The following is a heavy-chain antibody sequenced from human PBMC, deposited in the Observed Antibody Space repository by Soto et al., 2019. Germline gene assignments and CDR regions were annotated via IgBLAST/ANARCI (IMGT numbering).Heavy chain of an antibody. V-gene: IGHV3-23*01. CDR1: GFTFSSYA. CDR2: ISGSGGST. J-gene: IGHJ3*02. D-gene: IGHD3-22*01. Sequence: GGSLRLSCAASGFTFSSYAMSWVRQAPGKGLEWVSAISGSGGSTYYADSVKGRFTISRDNSKNTLYLQMNSLRAEDTAVNYCASTYYYDSSGQGDPAHHAFDIWGQGTMVTVSS. CDR3: ASTYYYDSSGQGDPAHHAFDI.